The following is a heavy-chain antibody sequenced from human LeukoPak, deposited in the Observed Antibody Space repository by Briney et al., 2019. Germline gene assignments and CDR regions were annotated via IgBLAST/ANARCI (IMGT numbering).Heavy chain of an antibody. Sequence: GGSLRLSCAASGFTLSNAWMNWVRQAPGKGLEWVAYISSSSSTTHYADSVTGRFSISRDNAKSSLYLQMNSLRVEDTAVYYCARDLYSGSYYDFDYWGQGTLVTVSS. J-gene: IGHJ4*02. CDR2: ISSSSSTT. CDR1: GFTLSNAW. V-gene: IGHV3-48*01. CDR3: ARDLYSGSYYDFDY. D-gene: IGHD1-26*01.